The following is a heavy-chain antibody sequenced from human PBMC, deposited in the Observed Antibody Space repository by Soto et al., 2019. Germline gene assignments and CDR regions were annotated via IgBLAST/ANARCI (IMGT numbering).Heavy chain of an antibody. CDR1: GYTFTSYA. CDR2: INAGNGNT. D-gene: IGHD6-19*01. J-gene: IGHJ3*02. V-gene: IGHV1-3*01. CDR3: ARIYSSGWYNGDDDAFDI. Sequence: ASVKVSCKASGYTFTSYAMHWVRQAPGQRLEWMGWINAGNGNTKYSQKFQGRVTITRDTSASTAYMELSSLRSEDTAAYYCARIYSSGWYNGDDDAFDIWGQGTMVTVSS.